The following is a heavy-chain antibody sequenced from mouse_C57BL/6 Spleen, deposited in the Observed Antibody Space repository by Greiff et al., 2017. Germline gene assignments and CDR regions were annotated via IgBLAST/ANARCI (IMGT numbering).Heavy chain of an antibody. Sequence: EVKLQESGGGLVQPGGSMKLSCVASGFTFSNYWMNWVRQSPEKGLEWVAQIRLKSDNYATHYAESVKGRFTISRDDSKSSVYLQMNNLRAEDTGMYYCTGAYYYGDFDVWGTGTTVTVSS. V-gene: IGHV6-3*01. J-gene: IGHJ1*03. CDR2: IRLKSDNYAT. CDR1: GFTFSNYW. D-gene: IGHD1-1*01. CDR3: TGAYYYGDFDV.